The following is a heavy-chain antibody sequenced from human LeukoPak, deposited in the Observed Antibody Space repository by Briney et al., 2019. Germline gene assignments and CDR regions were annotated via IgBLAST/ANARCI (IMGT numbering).Heavy chain of an antibody. J-gene: IGHJ5*02. CDR2: IYYSGST. V-gene: IGHV4-30-4*08. CDR3: ARGGSYTSGWYDH. CDR1: GGSISSGDYY. D-gene: IGHD6-19*01. Sequence: SETLSLTCTVSGGSISSGDYYWSWIRQPPGKGLEWIGYIYYSGSTYYNPSLKSRVTISVDTSKNQFSLNLSSVTAADTAVYYCARGGSYTSGWYDHWGQGTLVTVSS.